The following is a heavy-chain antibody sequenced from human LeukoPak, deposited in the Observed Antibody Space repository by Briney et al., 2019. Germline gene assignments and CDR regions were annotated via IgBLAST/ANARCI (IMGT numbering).Heavy chain of an antibody. CDR2: IIPIFGTA. D-gene: IGHD5-18*01. CDR1: GGTFSSYA. Sequence: SVKVSCTASGGTFSSYAISWVRQAPGQGLEWMGGIIPIFGTANYAQKFQGRVTITADESTSTAYMELSSLRSEDTAVYYCARVVYSYGYVYFDYWGQGTLVTVSS. V-gene: IGHV1-69*01. CDR3: ARVVYSYGYVYFDY. J-gene: IGHJ4*02.